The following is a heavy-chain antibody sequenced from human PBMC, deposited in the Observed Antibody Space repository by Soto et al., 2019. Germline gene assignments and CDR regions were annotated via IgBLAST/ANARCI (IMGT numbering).Heavy chain of an antibody. V-gene: IGHV1-46*01. CDR1: GYTFTRYY. CDR3: ASAVPSGRVSIGLRQHYYYCMDV. Sequence: QVQLVPSGAEVKKPGASVKVSCKATGYTFTRYYMHWVRQAPVQGLEWRGIINPSGVSTSYAQKDQGRVTMTGDTSTSTVYMELSSLRSDDTAVSNCASAVPSGRVSIGLRQHYYYCMDVCGQGTTVVVSS. D-gene: IGHD3-22*01. CDR2: INPSGVST. J-gene: IGHJ6*02.